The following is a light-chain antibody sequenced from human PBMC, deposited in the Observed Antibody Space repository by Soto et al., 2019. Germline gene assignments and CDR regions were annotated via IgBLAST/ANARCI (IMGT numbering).Light chain of an antibody. J-gene: IGLJ2*01. Sequence: QSALTQPASVSGSPGQSITISCTGTSSDVAGYNHVSWYQHHPGKAPKLMIYDVSKRPSGVPDRFSGSKSGNTASLTISGLQAEDEADYYCCSYAGGYTHAVFGGGTKLTVL. CDR1: SSDVAGYNH. CDR2: DVS. V-gene: IGLV2-11*01. CDR3: CSYAGGYTHAV.